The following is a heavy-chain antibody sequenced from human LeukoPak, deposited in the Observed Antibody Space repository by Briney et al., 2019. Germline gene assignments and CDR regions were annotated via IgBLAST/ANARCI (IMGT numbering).Heavy chain of an antibody. D-gene: IGHD3-22*01. CDR2: INHSGST. CDR1: GGSFSGYY. V-gene: IGHV4-34*01. CDR3: ARKPQGSSGYYYREYYFDY. J-gene: IGHJ4*02. Sequence: PSETLSLTCAVYGGSFSGYYWSWIRQPPGKGLEWIGEINHSGSTNYNPSLKSRVTISVDTSKNQFSLKLSSVTAADTAVYYCARKPQGSSGYYYREYYFDYWGQGTLVTVSS.